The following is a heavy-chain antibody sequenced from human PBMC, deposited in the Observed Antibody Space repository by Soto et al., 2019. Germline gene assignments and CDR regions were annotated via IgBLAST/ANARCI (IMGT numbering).Heavy chain of an antibody. CDR2: IKSKTDGGTT. J-gene: IGHJ3*02. V-gene: IGHV3-15*01. D-gene: IGHD3-9*01. CDR1: GFTFSNAW. Sequence: GGSLRLSCAASGFTFSNAWMSWVRQAPGKGLEWVGRIKSKTDGGTTDYAAPVKGRFTISRDDSKNTLYLQMNSLKTEDTAVYYCTTDRSQSSAYFDWLLNGSAFDIWGQGTMVTV. CDR3: TTDRSQSSAYFDWLLNGSAFDI.